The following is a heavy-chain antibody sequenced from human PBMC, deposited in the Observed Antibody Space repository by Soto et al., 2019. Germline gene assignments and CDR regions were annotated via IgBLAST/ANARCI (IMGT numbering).Heavy chain of an antibody. CDR1: GFSLSTSGVG. J-gene: IGHJ6*02. D-gene: IGHD3-9*01. Sequence: ESGPTLVNPTHTLTLTCTFSGFSLSTSGVGVGWIRQPPGKALEWLALIYCNDDKRYSPSLKSRLTITKDTSKNQVVLTMTNMDPVDTATYYCAHSRYFDWVGGMDVWGQGTTVPVSS. V-gene: IGHV2-5*01. CDR2: IYCNDDK. CDR3: AHSRYFDWVGGMDV.